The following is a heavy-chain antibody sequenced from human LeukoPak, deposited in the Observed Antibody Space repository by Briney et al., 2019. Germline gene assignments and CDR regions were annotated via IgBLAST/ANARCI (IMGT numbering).Heavy chain of an antibody. J-gene: IGHJ4*02. CDR3: ARCSGGSCSYGY. CDR1: GGSISSSSYY. D-gene: IGHD2-15*01. Sequence: SETLSLTCTVSGGSISSSSYYWGWIRQPPGKGLEWIGSIYYSGSTYYNPSLKSRVTISVDTSKNQFSLKLSSVTAADTAVYYCARCSGGSCSYGYWGQGTLVTVSS. V-gene: IGHV4-39*01. CDR2: IYYSGST.